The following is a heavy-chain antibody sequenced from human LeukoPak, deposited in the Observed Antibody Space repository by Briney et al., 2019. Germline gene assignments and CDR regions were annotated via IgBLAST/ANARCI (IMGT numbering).Heavy chain of an antibody. CDR1: GGPLRGFY. D-gene: IGHD3-10*01. J-gene: IGHJ4*02. CDR3: ARGPLTYYYASGSYYSN. Sequence: SETLSLTFAFSGGPLRGFYWSLIRQPPGKGLELIGDNNHSGSTNYHPSLKSRVTISVDTSKKQFSLKLRSVTAADTAVYFCARGPLTYYYASGSYYSNWGQGTLVTVSS. CDR2: NNHSGST. V-gene: IGHV4-34*01.